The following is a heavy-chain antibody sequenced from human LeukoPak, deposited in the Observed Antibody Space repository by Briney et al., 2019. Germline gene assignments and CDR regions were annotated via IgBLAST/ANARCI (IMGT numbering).Heavy chain of an antibody. Sequence: SETLSLTCTVSGGSISSSSYYWGWIRQPPGKGLEWIGSIYYSGSTYYNPSLKSRVTISVDTSKNQFSLKLSSVTAADTAVYYCARVTSIAAAGYNWFDPWGQGTLVTVSS. CDR3: ARVTSIAAAGYNWFDP. CDR1: GGSISSSSYY. D-gene: IGHD6-13*01. J-gene: IGHJ5*02. CDR2: IYYSGST. V-gene: IGHV4-39*07.